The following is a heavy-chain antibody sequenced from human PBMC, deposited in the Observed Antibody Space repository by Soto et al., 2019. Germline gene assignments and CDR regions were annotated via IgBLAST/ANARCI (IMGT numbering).Heavy chain of an antibody. Sequence: QIQLVQSGAEVKKPGASVRVSCETSGYTFVSYGISWVRQAPGQGLEWMGWISPYNGNTNYAEKFKDRVTLTTDTSTDTAFLDLRSLTSADTAVYFCARDQYYFDSSGYYDFWGQGTLVTVSS. J-gene: IGHJ4*02. D-gene: IGHD3-22*01. CDR2: ISPYNGNT. V-gene: IGHV1-18*04. CDR3: ARDQYYFDSSGYYDF. CDR1: GYTFVSYG.